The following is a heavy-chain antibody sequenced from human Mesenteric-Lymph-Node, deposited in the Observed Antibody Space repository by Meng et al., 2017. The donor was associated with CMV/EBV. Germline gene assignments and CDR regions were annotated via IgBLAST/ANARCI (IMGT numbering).Heavy chain of an antibody. D-gene: IGHD3-10*01. CDR3: AKAYGSGKSFFDY. CDR1: GFIFSSYA. Sequence: GESLKISCEASGFIFSSYAMSWVRQPPGKGLEWVSVIYSGGDNTYYADSVKGRFTISRDNSKNTLNLQMNSLRAEDTAVYYCAKAYGSGKSFFDYWGQGTLVTVSS. J-gene: IGHJ4*02. CDR2: IYSGGDNT. V-gene: IGHV3-23*03.